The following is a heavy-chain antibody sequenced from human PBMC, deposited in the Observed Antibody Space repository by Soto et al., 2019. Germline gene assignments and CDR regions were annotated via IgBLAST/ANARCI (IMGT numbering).Heavy chain of an antibody. CDR1: GYTFTSQW. CDR2: IYPGDSDT. CDR3: ARVSAIAFHY. Sequence: VESLKISCKGSGYTFTSQWIGWVRQMPGKGLECVGIIYPGDSDTRYSPSFLGQVTISADKSISTAYLQWSSLKASDTAMYYCARVSAIAFHYWGQGTLVTVSS. J-gene: IGHJ4*02. D-gene: IGHD2-21*01. V-gene: IGHV5-51*01.